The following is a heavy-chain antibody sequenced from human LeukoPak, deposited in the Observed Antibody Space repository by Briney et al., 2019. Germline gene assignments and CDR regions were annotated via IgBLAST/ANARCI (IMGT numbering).Heavy chain of an antibody. D-gene: IGHD3-3*01. Sequence: GSSVKVSCKASGGTFSSYAISWVRQAPGQGLEWMGGIIPIFGTANYAQKFQGRVTITADKSTSTAYMELSSLRSEDTAVYYCTTGSLFGVDTHSEDYWGQGTLVTVSS. CDR1: GGTFSSYA. J-gene: IGHJ4*02. CDR3: TTGSLFGVDTHSEDY. CDR2: IIPIFGTA. V-gene: IGHV1-69*06.